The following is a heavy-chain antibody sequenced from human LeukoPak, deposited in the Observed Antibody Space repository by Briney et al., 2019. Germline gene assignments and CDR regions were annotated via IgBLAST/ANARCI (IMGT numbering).Heavy chain of an antibody. V-gene: IGHV3-9*01. Sequence: GRSLRLSCAASGFTCDDYAMHWVRQAPGKGLEWVSGISWNSGSIGYADSVKGRFTISRDNAKNSLYLQMDSLRAEDTAVYYCAKGARAAAGTLVGYWGQGTLVTVSS. CDR2: ISWNSGSI. CDR1: GFTCDDYA. J-gene: IGHJ4*02. D-gene: IGHD6-13*01. CDR3: AKGARAAAGTLVGY.